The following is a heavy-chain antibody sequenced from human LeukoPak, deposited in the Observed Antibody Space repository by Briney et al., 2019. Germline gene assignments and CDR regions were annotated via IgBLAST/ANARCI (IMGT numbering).Heavy chain of an antibody. CDR3: ARVEYSYGLVFRSLRRGDY. CDR2: IYYSGST. Sequence: ASETLSLTCTVSGGSISSSSYYWGWIRQPPGKGLEWIGSIYYSGSTYYNPSLKSRVTISVDTSKNQFSLKLSSVTAADTAVYYCARVEYSYGLVFRSLRRGDYWGQGTLVTVSS. J-gene: IGHJ4*02. D-gene: IGHD5-18*01. CDR1: GGSISSSSYY. V-gene: IGHV4-39*07.